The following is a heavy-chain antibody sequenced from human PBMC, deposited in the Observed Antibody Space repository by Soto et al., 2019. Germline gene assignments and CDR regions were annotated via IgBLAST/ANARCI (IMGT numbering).Heavy chain of an antibody. J-gene: IGHJ5*02. D-gene: IGHD4-17*01. CDR2: INHRGST. V-gene: IGHV4-34*01. CDR1: GGSFSGYY. Sequence: QVQLQQWGAGLLKPSETLSLTCAVYGGSFSGYYWSWIRQPPGKGLEWIGEINHRGSTHYHPTLTSRVTISVDTSKNQFSLKLSSVTAADTAVYYCARRALVYYGDYKFDPWGQGTLVTVSS. CDR3: ARRALVYYGDYKFDP.